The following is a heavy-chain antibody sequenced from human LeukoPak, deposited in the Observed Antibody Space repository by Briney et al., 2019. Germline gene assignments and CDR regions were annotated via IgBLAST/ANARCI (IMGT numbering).Heavy chain of an antibody. J-gene: IGHJ6*04. V-gene: IGHV1-2*02. CDR3: ATFLERTHTMDV. CDR1: GYTFTGYY. Sequence: ASVKVSCKASGYTFTGYYMHWVRQAPGQGLEWMGWINPNSGGTNYAQKFQGRVTMTRDTSISTAYMELSRLRSDDTAVYYCATFLERTHTMDVWGKGTTVTVSS. D-gene: IGHD1-1*01. CDR2: INPNSGGT.